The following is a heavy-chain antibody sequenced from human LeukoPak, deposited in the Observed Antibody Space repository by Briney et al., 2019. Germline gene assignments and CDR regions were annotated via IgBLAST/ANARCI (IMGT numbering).Heavy chain of an antibody. CDR2: ISSNFET. CDR1: GVTLQDYL. Sequence: GSLRPSCFSSGVTLQDYLLHWVRQTKGKSPEWVSGISSNFETYYADSVKGRVTISRDNAENSLYLQMDNLRDGDTAVYYCAREGYSSGRAPVYDFWGQGTTVIVSS. D-gene: IGHD2-15*01. CDR3: AREGYSSGRAPVYDF. J-gene: IGHJ3*01. V-gene: IGHV3-13*01.